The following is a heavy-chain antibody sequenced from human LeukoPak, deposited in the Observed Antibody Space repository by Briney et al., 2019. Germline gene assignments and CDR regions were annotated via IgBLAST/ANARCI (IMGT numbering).Heavy chain of an antibody. CDR1: GYSFSDYW. Sequence: GESLKISCKGSGYSFSDYWIGWVRQRPGKGLEWMGTIYPADSDTRNSPSFQGQVTISVDKSISTAYLQWNSLKTSDTAMYYCVRQRGSSGTINHFDPWGQGTLVTVSS. CDR2: IYPADSDT. CDR3: VRQRGSSGTINHFDP. D-gene: IGHD3-10*01. V-gene: IGHV5-51*01. J-gene: IGHJ5*02.